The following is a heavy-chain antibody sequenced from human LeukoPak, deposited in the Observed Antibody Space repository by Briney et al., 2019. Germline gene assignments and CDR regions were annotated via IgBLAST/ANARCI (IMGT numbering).Heavy chain of an antibody. D-gene: IGHD2-2*01. V-gene: IGHV1-69*13. Sequence: GASVKVSCKASGGTFSSYAISWVRQAPGQGLEWMGGIIPIFGTANYAQKFQGRVTITADESTSTAYMELSSLRSEDTAVYYCARGYCSSTSCYDKKYNWFDPWGQGTLVTVSS. CDR2: IIPIFGTA. CDR3: ARGYCSSTSCYDKKYNWFDP. CDR1: GGTFSSYA. J-gene: IGHJ5*02.